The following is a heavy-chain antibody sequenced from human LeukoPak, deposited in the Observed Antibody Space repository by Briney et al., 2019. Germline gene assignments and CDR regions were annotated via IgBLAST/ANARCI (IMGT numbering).Heavy chain of an antibody. J-gene: IGHJ4*02. V-gene: IGHV3-23*01. CDR2: ISGSGGST. CDR3: AKDIHYYDSSGYYLTD. CDR1: GFTFSSYA. D-gene: IGHD3-22*01. Sequence: GGSLRLSCAASGFTFSSYAMSWVRQAPGKGLEWVSAISGSGGSTYYADSVKGRFTISRDNSKNTLYLQMNSLRAEDTAVYYCAKDIHYYDSSGYYLTDWGQGTLVTVSS.